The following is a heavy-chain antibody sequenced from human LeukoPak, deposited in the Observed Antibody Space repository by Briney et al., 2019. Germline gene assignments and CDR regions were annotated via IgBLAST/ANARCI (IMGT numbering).Heavy chain of an antibody. J-gene: IGHJ3*02. V-gene: IGHV4-4*07. CDR3: ARSGGYEYDDAFDI. CDR1: GGSISSYY. CDR2: IYTSGST. Sequence: SETLPLTCTVSGGSISSYYWTWIRQPAGKGLEWIGRIYTSGSTNYNPSLKSRVTMSVDTSKNQFSLKLSSVTAADTAVYYCARSGGYEYDDAFDIWGQGTMVTVSS. D-gene: IGHD5-12*01.